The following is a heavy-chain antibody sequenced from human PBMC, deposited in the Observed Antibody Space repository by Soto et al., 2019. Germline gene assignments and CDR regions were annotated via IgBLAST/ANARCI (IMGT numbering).Heavy chain of an antibody. Sequence: QVQLQQWGAGLLKPSETLSLTCAVYGGSLSGYSWSWIRQPPGKGLEWIGEIIHSGSTNYNPSLKSRVTISVDTSKNQFSLKLSSVTAADTAVYYCARGPTPQLPPLSDYYYYGMDVWGQVTTVTVSS. CDR2: IIHSGST. CDR3: ARGPTPQLPPLSDYYYYGMDV. J-gene: IGHJ6*02. V-gene: IGHV4-34*01. CDR1: GGSLSGYS. D-gene: IGHD2-2*01.